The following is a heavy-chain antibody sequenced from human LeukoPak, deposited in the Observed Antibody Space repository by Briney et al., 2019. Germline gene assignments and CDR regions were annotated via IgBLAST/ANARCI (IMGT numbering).Heavy chain of an antibody. Sequence: SSETLSLTCTVSGGSISSSYWSWIRQPPGKGLEWVGHMYYRGNTFYNPSLKSRVTISVDTSKNQFSLKLRSVTAADTAVYYCARLYGNYQNYFDYWGQGTLVTVSS. D-gene: IGHD1-7*01. CDR3: ARLYGNYQNYFDY. CDR2: MYYRGNT. V-gene: IGHV4-59*12. CDR1: GGSISSSY. J-gene: IGHJ4*02.